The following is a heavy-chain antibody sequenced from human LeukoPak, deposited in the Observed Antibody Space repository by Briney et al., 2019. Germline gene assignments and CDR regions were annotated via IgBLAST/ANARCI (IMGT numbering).Heavy chain of an antibody. D-gene: IGHD6-19*01. Sequence: SETLSLTCTVSGGSISSYYWSWIRQPPGKGLEWIGYIYYSGSTNYNPCLKSRVTISVDTSKNQFSLKLSSVTAADTAVYYCARVRLPSVAGTIDPWGQGTLVTVSS. CDR2: IYYSGST. V-gene: IGHV4-59*01. J-gene: IGHJ5*02. CDR3: ARVRLPSVAGTIDP. CDR1: GGSISSYY.